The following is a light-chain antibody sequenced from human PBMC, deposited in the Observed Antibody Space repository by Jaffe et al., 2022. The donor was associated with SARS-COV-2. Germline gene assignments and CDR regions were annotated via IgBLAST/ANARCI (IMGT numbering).Light chain of an antibody. CDR3: QQYYSYPKFT. CDR1: QGISSY. V-gene: IGKV1-8*01. J-gene: IGKJ3*01. CDR2: AAS. Sequence: AIRMTQSPSSFSASTGDRVTITCRASQGISSYLAWYQQKPGKAPKLLIYAASTLQSGVPSRFIGGVSGADFTLTISCLQSEDFPTYYCQQYYSYPKFTFGPGTKVDIK.